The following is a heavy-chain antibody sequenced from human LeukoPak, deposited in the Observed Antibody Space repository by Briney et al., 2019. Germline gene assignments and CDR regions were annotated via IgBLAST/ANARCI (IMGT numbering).Heavy chain of an antibody. CDR3: AREQVAASDYYYYGMDV. D-gene: IGHD2-15*01. CDR1: GGSISSGGYY. CDR2: IYYSGST. V-gene: IGHV4-31*03. J-gene: IGHJ6*02. Sequence: PSETLSLTCTVSGGSISSGGYYWSWIRQHPGKGLEWIVYIYYSGSTYYNPSLKSRVTISVDTSKNQFSLKLSSVTAADTAVYYCAREQVAASDYYYYGMDVWGQGTTVTVSS.